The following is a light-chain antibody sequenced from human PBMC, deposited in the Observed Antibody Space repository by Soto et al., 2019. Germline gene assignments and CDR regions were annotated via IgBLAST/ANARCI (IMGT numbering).Light chain of an antibody. CDR3: SSYAGDNSMV. CDR2: EVS. CDR1: YDR. Sequence: QSALTQPPSVSGSPGQSVTISCTGPYDRVSWYQQPPGTAPKLIIYEVSNRPSGVPDRFSGSKSGNTASLTVSGLHPEDEADYYCSSYAGDNSMVFGGGTKLTVL. J-gene: IGLJ2*01. V-gene: IGLV2-18*02.